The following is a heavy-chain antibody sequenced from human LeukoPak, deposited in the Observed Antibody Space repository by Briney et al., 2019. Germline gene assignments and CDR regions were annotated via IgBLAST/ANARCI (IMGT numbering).Heavy chain of an antibody. CDR1: GFTFSSFG. CDR2: ISGSGGST. Sequence: PGGSLRLSCAASGFTFSSFGMSWVRRAPGKGLEWVSAISGSGGSTYYADSVKGRFTISRDNAKNSLYLQMNSLRAEDTALYYCAKDRGPGRWGSGWYTLELGYFQHWGQGTLVTVSS. J-gene: IGHJ1*01. CDR3: AKDRGPGRWGSGWYTLELGYFQH. V-gene: IGHV3-23*01. D-gene: IGHD6-19*01.